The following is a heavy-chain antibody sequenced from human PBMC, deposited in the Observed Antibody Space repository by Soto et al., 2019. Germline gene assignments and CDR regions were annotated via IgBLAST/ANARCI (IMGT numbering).Heavy chain of an antibody. CDR3: ARNDFWSGYYTYYYYGMDV. V-gene: IGHV1-69*13. CDR1: GGTFSSYA. Sequence: SVKVSCKASGGTFSSYAISWVRQAPGQGLERMGGIIPIFGTANYAQKFQGRVTITADESTSTAYMELSSLRSEDTAVYYCARNDFWSGYYTYYYYGMDVWGQGTTVTVSS. CDR2: IIPIFGTA. D-gene: IGHD3-3*01. J-gene: IGHJ6*02.